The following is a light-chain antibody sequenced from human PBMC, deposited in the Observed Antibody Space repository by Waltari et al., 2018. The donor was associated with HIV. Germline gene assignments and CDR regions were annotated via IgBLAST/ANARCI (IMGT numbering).Light chain of an antibody. CDR2: RNN. J-gene: IGLJ2*01. CDR3: AAWTDSLTAVV. V-gene: IGLV1-47*01. CDR1: SSNIGSYY. Sequence: QSVLTQPPSASGTPGQRVTISCSGSSSNIGSYYVYWYQQLPGTAPKLLIYRNNQRPSGVPGRFSGSKSGTSASLAINGLRSEDEADYYCAAWTDSLTAVVFGGGTKLSVL.